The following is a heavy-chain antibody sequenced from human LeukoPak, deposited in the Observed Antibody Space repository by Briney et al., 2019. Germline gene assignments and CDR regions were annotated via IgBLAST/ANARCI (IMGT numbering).Heavy chain of an antibody. CDR2: INPNSGGT. V-gene: IGHV1-2*02. Sequence: ASVKVSCKASGYTFTGYYMHWVRQAPGQGLEWMGWINPNSGGTNYAQKFQGRVTMTRDTSISTAYMELSRLRSDDTAVYYCARDLSRVYYDSSGPTGADAFDIWGQGTMVTVSS. CDR3: ARDLSRVYYDSSGPTGADAFDI. D-gene: IGHD3-22*01. CDR1: GYTFTGYY. J-gene: IGHJ3*02.